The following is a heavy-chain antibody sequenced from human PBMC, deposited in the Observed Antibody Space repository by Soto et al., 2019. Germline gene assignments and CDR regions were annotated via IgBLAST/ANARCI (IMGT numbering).Heavy chain of an antibody. J-gene: IGHJ6*03. D-gene: IGHD2-2*01. Sequence: ASVKVSCKASGYTFTSYGISWVRQAPGQGLEWMGWISAYNGNTNYAQKLQGRVTMTTDTSTSTAYMELRSLRSDDTAVYYCARDRYCSSTSCYDYYYYYTDVWGKGTTVTVSS. CDR1: GYTFTSYG. CDR3: ARDRYCSSTSCYDYYYYYTDV. V-gene: IGHV1-18*01. CDR2: ISAYNGNT.